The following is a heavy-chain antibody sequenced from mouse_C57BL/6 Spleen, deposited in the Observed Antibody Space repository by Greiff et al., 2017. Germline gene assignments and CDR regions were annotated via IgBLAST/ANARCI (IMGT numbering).Heavy chain of an antibody. V-gene: IGHV1-80*01. CDR1: GYAFSSYW. Sequence: VQLQQSGAELVKPGASLKISCKASGYAFSSYWMNWVKQRPGKGLEWIGQIYPGDDDTYYNGKFKDKATLTADKSSSTAYIQFSSLTSEDSAVYFCARGAYWGQGTSVTVSS. J-gene: IGHJ4*01. CDR2: IYPGDDDT. CDR3: ARGAY.